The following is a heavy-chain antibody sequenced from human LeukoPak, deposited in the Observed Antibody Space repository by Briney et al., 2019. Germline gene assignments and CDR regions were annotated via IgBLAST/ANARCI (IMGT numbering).Heavy chain of an antibody. CDR3: ARSIAVVGTFYFDY. CDR2: IYHSGST. Sequence: PSETLSLTCAVSGYSISSGYYWVWIRQPPGKGLEWTGTIYHSGSTYYNPSLKNRVTISVDTSKNQFSLKLSSVTAADTAVYYCARSIAVVGTFYFDYWGQGTLVTVSS. J-gene: IGHJ4*02. V-gene: IGHV4-38-2*01. D-gene: IGHD6-19*01. CDR1: GYSISSGYY.